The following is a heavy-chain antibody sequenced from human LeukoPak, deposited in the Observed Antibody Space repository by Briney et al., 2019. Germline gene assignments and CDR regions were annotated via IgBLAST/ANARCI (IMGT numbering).Heavy chain of an antibody. J-gene: IGHJ4*02. D-gene: IGHD2-2*01. CDR2: IKVSGGRT. Sequence: ASVKVSCKASGYTFSGFYVHWVRQAPGQGLEWMGGIKVSGGRTDYAQKFQGRVTMNRDMSTSTVYMELSNLRSEDTAVYYCAREPPESYHFDYWGQGTLVTVSS. V-gene: IGHV1-46*01. CDR1: GYTFSGFY. CDR3: AREPPESYHFDY.